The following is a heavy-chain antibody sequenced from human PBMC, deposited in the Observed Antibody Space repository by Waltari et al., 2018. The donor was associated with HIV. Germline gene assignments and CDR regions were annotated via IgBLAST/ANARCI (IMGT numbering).Heavy chain of an antibody. J-gene: IGHJ4*02. CDR1: EFTFNNYW. V-gene: IGHV3-7*01. Sequence: EGQLVESGGALVQHGVYLRLSCAASEFTFNNYWMSWVRQAPGKGLEWGANIKQDESEKYYVDSVKGRFTISRDNAKNSLFLQMNSLRAEDTAVYYCAREALYDSSGYYFDYWGQGTLVTVSS. D-gene: IGHD3-22*01. CDR3: AREALYDSSGYYFDY. CDR2: IKQDESEK.